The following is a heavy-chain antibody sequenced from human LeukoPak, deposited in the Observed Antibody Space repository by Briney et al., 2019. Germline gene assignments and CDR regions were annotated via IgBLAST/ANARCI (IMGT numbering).Heavy chain of an antibody. D-gene: IGHD3-22*01. J-gene: IGHJ4*01. Sequence: GGSLRLSCAASGFTFSSSAMSWVRQAPGKGLEWVSNISGSGSGGSTYYADSAKGRFTISRDNSKNTLYLQMNSLRAEGTAVYYCARVLHKRNYDSGVYYGYWGQGTLVTVSS. CDR1: GFTFSSSA. CDR3: ARVLHKRNYDSGVYYGY. CDR2: ISGSGSGGST. V-gene: IGHV3-23*01.